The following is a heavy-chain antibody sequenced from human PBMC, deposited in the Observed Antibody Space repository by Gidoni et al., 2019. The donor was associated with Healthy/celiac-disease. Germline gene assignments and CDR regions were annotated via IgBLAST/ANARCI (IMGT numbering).Heavy chain of an antibody. CDR2: ISSSSSYI. CDR3: ARAYYYGSWKPGTYYYYYMDV. Sequence: EVQLVESGGGLVKPGGSLRLSCAASGFTFSSYRMNWVRQATGKGLEWVSSISSSSSYIYYAYSVKGRFTISRDNAKNSLYLQMNSLRAEDTAVYYCARAYYYGSWKPGTYYYYYMDVWGKGTTVTVSS. V-gene: IGHV3-21*01. J-gene: IGHJ6*03. D-gene: IGHD3-10*01. CDR1: GFTFSSYR.